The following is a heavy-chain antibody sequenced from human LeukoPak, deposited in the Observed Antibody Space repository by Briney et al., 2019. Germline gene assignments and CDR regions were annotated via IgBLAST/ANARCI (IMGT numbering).Heavy chain of an antibody. CDR1: GGTFNSYA. V-gene: IGHV1-69*05. CDR2: IIPIFGKA. D-gene: IGHD1-26*01. Sequence: SVKVSCKASGGTFNSYAISWVRQARGKGREGMGGIIPIFGKAKYAQKFQGRVKITTDESTSTAYMELSSLRSEDTAVYYCARVGVEWELPDYWGQGTLVTVSS. CDR3: ARVGVEWELPDY. J-gene: IGHJ4*02.